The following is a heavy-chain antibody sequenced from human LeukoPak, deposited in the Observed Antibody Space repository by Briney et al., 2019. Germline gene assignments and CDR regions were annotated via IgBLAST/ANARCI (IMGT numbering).Heavy chain of an antibody. CDR2: INHSGST. V-gene: IGHV4-34*01. CDR1: GGSFSGYY. CDR3: ARGYISSWYFDY. D-gene: IGHD6-13*01. J-gene: IGHJ4*02. Sequence: PSETLSLTCAVYGGSFSGYYWSWIRQPPGKGLEWIGEINHSGSTNYNPSLKSRVTISVDRSKNQFSLKLSSVTAADTAVYYCARGYISSWYFDYWGQGTLVTVSS.